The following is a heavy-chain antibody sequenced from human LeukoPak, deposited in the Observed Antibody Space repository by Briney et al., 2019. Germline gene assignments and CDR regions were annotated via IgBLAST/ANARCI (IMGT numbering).Heavy chain of an antibody. J-gene: IGHJ4*02. CDR2: ISYDGSDK. V-gene: IGHV3-30*18. D-gene: IGHD6-19*01. CDR3: AKATAQWLVLYPLDY. CDR1: GFTFSSYG. Sequence: GGSLRLSCAASGFTFSSYGMHWVRQAPGKGLEWVAVISYDGSDKYYADSVKGRFTISRDNSKNTLYLQMNSLRAEDTAVFYCAKATAQWLVLYPLDYWGQGTLVTVSS.